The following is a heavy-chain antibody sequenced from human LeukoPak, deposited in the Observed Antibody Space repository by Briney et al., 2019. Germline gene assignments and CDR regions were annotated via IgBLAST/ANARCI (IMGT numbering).Heavy chain of an antibody. J-gene: IGHJ4*02. V-gene: IGHV1-18*01. CDR3: ATDELGSGWTVGLDY. D-gene: IGHD6-19*01. CDR1: GYTFINYG. CDR2: ISGYNGNT. Sequence: ASVKVSCKASGYTFINYGISWVRQAPGQGLEWMGWISGYNGNTKYAQKLQGRVTMTTDTSTSTAYMELRSLRSDDTAVYYCATDELGSGWTVGLDYWGQGTLVTVSS.